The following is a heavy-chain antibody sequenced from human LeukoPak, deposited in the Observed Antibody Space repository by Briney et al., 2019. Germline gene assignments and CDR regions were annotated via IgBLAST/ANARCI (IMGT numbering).Heavy chain of an antibody. Sequence: SETLSLTCTVSGGSISSSTYYWGWIRQPPGKGLEWIGYIYYSGSTNYNPSLKSRVTISVDTSKNQFSLKLSSVTAADTAVYYCARDPSAYRAFDYWGQGTLVTVSS. CDR1: GGSISSSTYY. V-gene: IGHV4-61*01. CDR2: IYYSGST. CDR3: ARDPSAYRAFDY. D-gene: IGHD5-12*01. J-gene: IGHJ4*02.